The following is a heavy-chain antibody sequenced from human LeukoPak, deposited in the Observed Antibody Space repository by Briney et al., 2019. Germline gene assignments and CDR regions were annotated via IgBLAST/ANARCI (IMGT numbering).Heavy chain of an antibody. J-gene: IGHJ4*02. CDR2: IQQDGSQK. CDR3: ARESGSVTSEVDFDY. Sequence: GGSLRLSCAASGFTFSSYWMSWVRQAPGKGLEWVATIQQDGSQKYYVDSVKGRFTISRDNAKNSLSLQMNSLRAEDTAVYYCARESGSVTSEVDFDYWGQGTLVTVSS. D-gene: IGHD4-17*01. V-gene: IGHV3-7*01. CDR1: GFTFSSYW.